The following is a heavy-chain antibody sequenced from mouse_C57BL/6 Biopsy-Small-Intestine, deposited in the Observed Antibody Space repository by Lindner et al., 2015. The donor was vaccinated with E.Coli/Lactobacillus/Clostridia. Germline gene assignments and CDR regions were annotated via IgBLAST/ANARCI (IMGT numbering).Heavy chain of an antibody. J-gene: IGHJ4*01. CDR2: INTRSGDR. CDR1: GYTFTGYY. V-gene: IGHV1-84*02. CDR3: ARESDVEMAANLDY. Sequence: SVKVSCKASGYTFTGYYIHWVRQAPGQGLEWMGFINTRSGDRHYAQKFQGLITMTRDTSINTAYMDLSRLTSDDTAIYYCARESDVEMAANLDYWGQGTLVTVSS. D-gene: IGHD1-3*01.